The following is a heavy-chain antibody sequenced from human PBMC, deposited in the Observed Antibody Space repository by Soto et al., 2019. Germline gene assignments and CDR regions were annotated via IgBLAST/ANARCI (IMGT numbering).Heavy chain of an antibody. J-gene: IGHJ4*03. Sequence: GGCVRLSCAASDFTFRDAWINCVRQTPGKGLEWVGGIKRKIDGVATDFAARVRGRFAISRGDSKDKVYLQMDSLRTEDTAVYYCTTDSHFPTVLVRFDFWGHGTLVTVSS. V-gene: IGHV3-15*07. D-gene: IGHD4-17*01. CDR3: TTDSHFPTVLVRFDF. CDR2: IKRKIDGVAT. CDR1: DFTFRDAW.